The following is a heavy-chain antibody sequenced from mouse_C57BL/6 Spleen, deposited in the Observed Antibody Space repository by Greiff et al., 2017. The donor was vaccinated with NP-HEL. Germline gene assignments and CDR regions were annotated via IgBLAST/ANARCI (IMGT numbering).Heavy chain of an antibody. V-gene: IGHV10-3*01. CDR3: VRDEVYDGYYAWFAY. Sequence: EPGGGLVQPKGSLKLSCAASGFTFNTYAMHWVRQAPGKGLEWVARLRSKSSNYATYYADSVKDRFTISRDDSQSMLYLQMNNLKTEDTAMYYCVRDEVYDGYYAWFAYWGQGTLVTVSA. CDR1: GFTFNTYA. CDR2: LRSKSSNYAT. J-gene: IGHJ3*01. D-gene: IGHD2-3*01.